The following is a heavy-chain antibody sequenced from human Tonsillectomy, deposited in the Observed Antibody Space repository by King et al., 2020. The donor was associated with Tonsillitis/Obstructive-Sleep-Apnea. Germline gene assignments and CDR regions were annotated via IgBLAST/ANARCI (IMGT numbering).Heavy chain of an antibody. CDR2: IYPSEAYT. CDR1: GYSFTSYW. V-gene: IGHV5-10-1*03. Sequence: QLVQSGAEVKKPGESLRISCKGSGYSFTSYWISWVRQMPGKGLEWMGRIYPSEAYTNYSPSFQGHVTISADKSISTAYLQWSSLKASDTAMYYCARHGATYDSSGYFDYWGQGTLVTVSS. CDR3: ARHGATYDSSGYFDY. D-gene: IGHD3-22*01. J-gene: IGHJ4*02.